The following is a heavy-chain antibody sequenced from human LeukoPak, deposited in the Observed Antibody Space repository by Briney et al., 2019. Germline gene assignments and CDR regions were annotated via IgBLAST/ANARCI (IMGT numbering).Heavy chain of an antibody. Sequence: GGSLRLSCAASGFTFSSYGMHWVRQAPGKGLEWVAFIRYDGSNKYYADSVKGRFTISRDNSKNTLYLQMNSLRAEDTAAYYCAKDGVVKSDAFDIWGQGTMVTVSS. CDR1: GFTFSSYG. V-gene: IGHV3-30*02. J-gene: IGHJ3*02. D-gene: IGHD4-23*01. CDR3: AKDGVVKSDAFDI. CDR2: IRYDGSNK.